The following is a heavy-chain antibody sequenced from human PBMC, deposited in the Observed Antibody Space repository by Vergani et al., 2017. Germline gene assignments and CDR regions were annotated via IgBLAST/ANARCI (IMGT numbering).Heavy chain of an antibody. CDR3: ARDHCSSTSCYSDY. Sequence: EVQLLESGGGLVQPGGSLRLSCAASGFTFSSYAMHWVRQAPGKGLEYVSAISSNGGSTYYANSVKGRFTISRDNSKNTLYLQMGSLRAEDMAVYYCARDHCSSTSCYSDYWGQGTLVTVSS. V-gene: IGHV3-64*01. CDR2: ISSNGGST. D-gene: IGHD2-2*01. J-gene: IGHJ4*02. CDR1: GFTFSSYA.